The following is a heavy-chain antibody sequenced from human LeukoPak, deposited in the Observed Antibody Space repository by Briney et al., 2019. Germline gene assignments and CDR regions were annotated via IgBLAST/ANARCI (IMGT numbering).Heavy chain of an antibody. CDR3: ARPPLGYYDSSGYWPIDY. CDR2: ISAYNGNT. Sequence: GASVKVSCKASGYTFTSYGISWVRQAPGQGLEWMGWISAYNGNTNYAQKLQGRVTMTTDTSTSTAYMELRSLRSDDTAVYYCARPPLGYYDSSGYWPIDYWGQGTLVTVSS. CDR1: GYTFTSYG. J-gene: IGHJ4*02. V-gene: IGHV1-18*01. D-gene: IGHD3-22*01.